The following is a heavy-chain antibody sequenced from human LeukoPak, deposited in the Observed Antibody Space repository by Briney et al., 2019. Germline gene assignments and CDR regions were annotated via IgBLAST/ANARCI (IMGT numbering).Heavy chain of an antibody. CDR2: INSDGSST. Sequence: GGSLRLSCAASGFTFSTSWMHWVRQAPGKGLVWVSRINSDGSSTTYADSVKGRFTVSRDNAKNTLYLQMNSLRADDTAVYYCAKDNYSPMIVVVFDYWGQGTLVTVSS. CDR3: AKDNYSPMIVVVFDY. J-gene: IGHJ4*02. D-gene: IGHD3-22*01. V-gene: IGHV3-74*01. CDR1: GFTFSTSW.